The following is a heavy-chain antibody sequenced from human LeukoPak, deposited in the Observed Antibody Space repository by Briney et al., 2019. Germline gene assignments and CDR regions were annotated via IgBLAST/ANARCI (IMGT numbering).Heavy chain of an antibody. J-gene: IGHJ5*02. CDR3: ARGGTTVTPGLLWFDP. V-gene: IGHV4-59*01. CDR1: GGSISSYY. D-gene: IGHD4-17*01. CDR2: MYYSGTI. Sequence: SETLSLTCTVSGGSISSYYWSWIRQPPGKGLEWIGYMYYSGTINYNPSLKSRVTISVDTSKNQFSLKLSSVTAADTAVYYCARGGTTVTPGLLWFDPWGQGTLVTVSS.